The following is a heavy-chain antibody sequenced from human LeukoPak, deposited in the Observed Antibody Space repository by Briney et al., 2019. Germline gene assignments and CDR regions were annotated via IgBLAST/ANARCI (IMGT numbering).Heavy chain of an antibody. CDR2: ISYSSATI. CDR1: GFTFDEYA. D-gene: IGHD3-22*01. Sequence: GGSLRLSCAASGFTFDEYAMHWVRQAPGKGLEWVSGISYSSATIGYVDSVKGRFIISRDNAKNSLYLQMNSLRAEDTALYYCAKDTDSSGLLGDDAFDIWGQGTMVTVSS. CDR3: AKDTDSSGLLGDDAFDI. V-gene: IGHV3-9*01. J-gene: IGHJ3*02.